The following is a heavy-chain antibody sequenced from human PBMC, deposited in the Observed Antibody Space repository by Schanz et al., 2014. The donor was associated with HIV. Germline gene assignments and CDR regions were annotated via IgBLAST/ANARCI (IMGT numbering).Heavy chain of an antibody. Sequence: QVQLQESGPGLVKPSETLSLTCTVSGASISSYYWSWIRQPPGKGLEWLGQINHRESTNYNPSLEIRVTISIDPSKKHFSLNLTSLTAADTALYFCAREAILTGYYNLDYWGRGTLVTVSS. CDR2: INHREST. D-gene: IGHD3-9*01. CDR3: AREAILTGYYNLDY. J-gene: IGHJ4*02. V-gene: IGHV4-59*12. CDR1: GASISSYY.